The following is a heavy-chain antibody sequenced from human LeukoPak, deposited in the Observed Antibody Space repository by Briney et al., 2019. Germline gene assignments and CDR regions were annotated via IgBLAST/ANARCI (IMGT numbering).Heavy chain of an antibody. CDR3: ARARRWNAAVEGWWFDP. V-gene: IGHV4-59*01. D-gene: IGHD1-1*01. CDR1: GGSISNYY. J-gene: IGHJ5*02. Sequence: SETLSLTCTVSGGSISNYYWSWIRQPPGKGLEWIGYIYYSGSTNYNPSLKSRVTISVDTSKNQFSLKLSSVTAADTAVYYCARARRWNAAVEGWWFDPWGQGTLVTVSS. CDR2: IYYSGST.